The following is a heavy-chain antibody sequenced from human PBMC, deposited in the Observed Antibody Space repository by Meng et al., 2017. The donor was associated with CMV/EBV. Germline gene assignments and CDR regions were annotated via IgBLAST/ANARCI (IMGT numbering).Heavy chain of an antibody. D-gene: IGHD5-12*01. J-gene: IGHJ6*02. CDR3: AKEAGRHSGYDFGSYYYYYGMDV. Sequence: GESLEISCAASGFTFSGSAMHWVRQASGKGLEWVGRIRSKANSYATAYAASVKGRFTISRDDSKNTLYLQMNSLRAEDTAVYYCAKEAGRHSGYDFGSYYYYYGMDVWGQGTTVTVSS. CDR2: IRSKANSYAT. V-gene: IGHV3-73*01. CDR1: GFTFSGSA.